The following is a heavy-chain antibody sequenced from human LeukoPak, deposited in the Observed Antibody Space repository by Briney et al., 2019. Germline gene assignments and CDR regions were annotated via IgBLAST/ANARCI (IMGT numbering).Heavy chain of an antibody. Sequence: ASVKVSCKVSGYTLTELSMHWVRQAPGKGLEWMGGFDPEDGETIYAQKFQGRVTMTEDTSTDTAYMELSSLRSEDTAVYYCATRPGLAAGKHDAFDIWGQGTMVTVSS. CDR1: GYTLTELS. D-gene: IGHD6-13*01. CDR3: ATRPGLAAGKHDAFDI. V-gene: IGHV1-24*01. CDR2: FDPEDGET. J-gene: IGHJ3*02.